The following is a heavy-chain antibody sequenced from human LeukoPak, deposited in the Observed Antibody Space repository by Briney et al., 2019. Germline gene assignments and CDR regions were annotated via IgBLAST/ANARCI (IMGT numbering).Heavy chain of an antibody. CDR1: VGTFSSYA. D-gene: IGHD2-15*01. J-gene: IGHJ2*01. CDR2: IIPIFGTA. CDR3: AREGDCSGGSCPYWYFDL. V-gene: IGHV1-69*13. Sequence: ASVYVSCKASVGTFSSYAISWVRQAPGQGLEWMGGIIPIFGTANYAQKFQGRVTITADESTSTAYMELSSLRSEDTAVYYCAREGDCSGGSCPYWYFDLWGRGTLVTVSS.